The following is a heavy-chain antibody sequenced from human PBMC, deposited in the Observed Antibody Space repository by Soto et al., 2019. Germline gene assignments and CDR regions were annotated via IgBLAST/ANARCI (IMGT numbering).Heavy chain of an antibody. Sequence: SVKVSCKASGGTFSSYAISWVRQAPGQGLEWMGGIIPIFGTANYAQKFQGRVTITADESTSTAYMELSSLRSEDTAVYYCARDSRNDGAFDIWGQGTMVTVSS. V-gene: IGHV1-69*13. CDR3: ARDSRNDGAFDI. D-gene: IGHD1-1*01. J-gene: IGHJ3*02. CDR2: IIPIFGTA. CDR1: GGTFSSYA.